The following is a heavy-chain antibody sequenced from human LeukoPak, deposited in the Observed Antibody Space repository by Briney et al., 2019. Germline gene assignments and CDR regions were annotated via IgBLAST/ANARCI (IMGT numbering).Heavy chain of an antibody. CDR1: GFTFSSYA. CDR3: AKKERPGLLYKLEGHYYYYYMDV. D-gene: IGHD1-14*01. J-gene: IGHJ6*03. Sequence: GGSLRLSCAASGFTFSSYAMSWVRQAPGKGLEWVSAISGSGGSTYYADSVKGRFTISRDNSKNTLYLQMNSLRAEDTAVYYCAKKERPGLLYKLEGHYYYYYMDVWGKGTTVTVSS. CDR2: ISGSGGST. V-gene: IGHV3-23*01.